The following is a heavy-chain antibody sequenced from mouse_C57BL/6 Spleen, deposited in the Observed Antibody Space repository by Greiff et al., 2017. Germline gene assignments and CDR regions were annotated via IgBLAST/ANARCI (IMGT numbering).Heavy chain of an antibody. Sequence: VQLQQPGTELVKPGASVKLSCKASGYTFTSYWMHWVKQRPGQGLEWIGNINPSNGGTNYNEKFKSKATLTVDKSSSTAYMQLSSLTSEDSAVXYCAGTTMVTSWYFDYWGQGTTLTVSS. CDR3: AGTTMVTSWYFDY. D-gene: IGHD2-2*01. CDR1: GYTFTSYW. J-gene: IGHJ2*01. CDR2: INPSNGGT. V-gene: IGHV1-53*01.